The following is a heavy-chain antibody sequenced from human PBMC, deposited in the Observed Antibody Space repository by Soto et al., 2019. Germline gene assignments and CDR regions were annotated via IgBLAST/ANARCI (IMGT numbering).Heavy chain of an antibody. CDR3: ARLPLDVHVLRFLEWLTDEDNWFDP. Sequence: HPGGSLRLSCAASGFTFSSYSMNWVRQAPGKGLEWVSYIISSSSTIHYADSVKGRFTISRDNAKNSLYLQMNSLRDEDTAVYYCARLPLDVHVLRFLEWLTDEDNWFDPWGQGTLVTVSS. V-gene: IGHV3-48*02. CDR1: GFTFSSYS. J-gene: IGHJ5*02. D-gene: IGHD3-3*01. CDR2: IISSSSTI.